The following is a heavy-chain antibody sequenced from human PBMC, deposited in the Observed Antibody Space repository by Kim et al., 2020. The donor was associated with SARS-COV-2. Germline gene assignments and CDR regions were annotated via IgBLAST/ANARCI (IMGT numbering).Heavy chain of an antibody. Sequence: SETLSLTCTVSGGSISSSSYYWGWIRQPPGKGLEWIGSIYYSGSTYYNPSLKSRVTISVDTSKNQFSLKLSSVTAADTAVYYCARGSLWFGELYAFDIWGQGTMVTVSS. V-gene: IGHV4-39*01. CDR1: GGSISSSSYY. CDR3: ARGSLWFGELYAFDI. D-gene: IGHD3-10*01. CDR2: IYYSGST. J-gene: IGHJ3*02.